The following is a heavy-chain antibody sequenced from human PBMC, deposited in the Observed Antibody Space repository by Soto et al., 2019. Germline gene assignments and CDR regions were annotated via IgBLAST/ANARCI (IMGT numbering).Heavy chain of an antibody. CDR1: GFTFSSYA. J-gene: IGHJ4*02. Sequence: GGSLRLSCAASGFTFSSYAMSWVRQAPGKGLEWVSAISGSGGSTYYADSVKGRFTISRDNSKNTLYLQMNSLRAEDTAVYYCAKADIVVVPAATGNDYWGQGTLVTVSS. CDR3: AKADIVVVPAATGNDY. D-gene: IGHD2-2*01. V-gene: IGHV3-23*01. CDR2: ISGSGGST.